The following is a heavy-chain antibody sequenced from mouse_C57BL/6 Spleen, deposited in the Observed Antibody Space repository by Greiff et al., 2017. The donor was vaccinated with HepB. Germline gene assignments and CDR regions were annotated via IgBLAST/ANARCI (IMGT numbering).Heavy chain of an antibody. D-gene: IGHD2-2*01. Sequence: DVKLVESGGGLVKPGGSLKLSCAASGFTFSSYTMSWVRQTPEKRLEWVATISGGGGNTYYPDSVKGRFTISRDNAKNTLYLQMSSLRSEDTALYYCARRGYLYYFDDWGQGTTLTVSS. V-gene: IGHV5-9*01. CDR1: GFTFSSYT. CDR2: ISGGGGNT. J-gene: IGHJ2*01. CDR3: ARRGYLYYFDD.